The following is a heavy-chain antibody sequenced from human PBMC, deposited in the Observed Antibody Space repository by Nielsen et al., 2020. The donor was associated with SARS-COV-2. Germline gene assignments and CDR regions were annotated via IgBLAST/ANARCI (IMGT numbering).Heavy chain of an antibody. J-gene: IGHJ4*02. CDR2: INSDESIT. Sequence: GGSLRLSCAASGFTFSRYWMHWVRQAPGKGLVWVSRINSDESITIYADSVKGRFTISRDNAKSSLSLQMNSLTAEDTAVYYCARVAFWSGYDYWGQGALVTVSS. CDR1: GFTFSRYW. V-gene: IGHV3-74*01. D-gene: IGHD3-3*01. CDR3: ARVAFWSGYDY.